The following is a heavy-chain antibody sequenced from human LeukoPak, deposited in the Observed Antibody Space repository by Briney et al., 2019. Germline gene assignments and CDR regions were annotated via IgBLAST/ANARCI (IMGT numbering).Heavy chain of an antibody. CDR1: GYTFTSYG. CDR3: ATDRRIFGVIIYPRGFYFGMDV. Sequence: ASVKVSCTASGYTFTSYGISWVRQAPGKGLEWMGGFDPEDGETIYAQKFQGRVTMTEDTSTDTAYMELSSLRSEDTAVYYCATDRRIFGVIIYPRGFYFGMDVWGQGTTVTVSS. V-gene: IGHV1-24*01. CDR2: FDPEDGET. J-gene: IGHJ6*02. D-gene: IGHD3-3*01.